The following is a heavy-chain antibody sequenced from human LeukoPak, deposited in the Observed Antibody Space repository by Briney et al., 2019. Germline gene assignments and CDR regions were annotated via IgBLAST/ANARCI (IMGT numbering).Heavy chain of an antibody. CDR2: IYHSGST. D-gene: IGHD4-17*01. J-gene: IGHJ3*01. CDR1: GGSISSGGYY. Sequence: SETLSLTCTVSGGSISSGGYYWSWIRQPPGKGLEWIGYIYHSGSTYYNPSLKSRVTISVDRSKNQFSLKLSSVTAADTAVYYCASARARYGDYIAGFDYWGQGTMVTVSS. CDR3: ASARARYGDYIAGFDY. V-gene: IGHV4-30-2*01.